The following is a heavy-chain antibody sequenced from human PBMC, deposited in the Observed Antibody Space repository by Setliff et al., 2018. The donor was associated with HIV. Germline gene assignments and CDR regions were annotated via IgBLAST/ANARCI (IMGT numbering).Heavy chain of an antibody. J-gene: IGHJ3*01. CDR2: INPKSGGT. CDR3: AWNHPDHTTSHPEAFTL. Sequence: GASVKVSCKASGYIFNSFGISWVRQAPGQGLEWMGWINPKSGGTQYAQKFQGRVTMARDVSISTFYMQLDRLRFDDTAIYYCAWNHPDHTTSHPEAFTLWGQGTVVTVSS. V-gene: IGHV1-2*02. D-gene: IGHD1-1*01. CDR1: GYIFNSFG.